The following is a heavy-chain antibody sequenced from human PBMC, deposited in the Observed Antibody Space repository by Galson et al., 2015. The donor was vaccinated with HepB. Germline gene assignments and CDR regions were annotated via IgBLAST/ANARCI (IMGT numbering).Heavy chain of an antibody. CDR2: ISSSSSTI. CDR1: GFTFSSYS. J-gene: IGHJ6*02. Sequence: SLRLSCAASGFTFSSYSMNWVRQAPGKGLEWVSYISSSSSTIYYADSVKGRFTISRDNAKNSLYLQMNSLRAEDTAVYYCARMIDCSGGSCYSTRFHGMDVWGQGTTVTVSS. D-gene: IGHD2-15*01. V-gene: IGHV3-48*04. CDR3: ARMIDCSGGSCYSTRFHGMDV.